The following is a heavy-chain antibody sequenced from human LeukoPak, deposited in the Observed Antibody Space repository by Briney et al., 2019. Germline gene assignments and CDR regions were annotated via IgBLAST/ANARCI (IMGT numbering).Heavy chain of an antibody. D-gene: IGHD6-13*01. CDR1: GFTFDDYA. Sequence: GRSLRLSCAASGFTFDDYAMHWVRQAPGKGLEWVSGISWNSGSIGYADSVKGRFTISRDSAKNSLYLQMNSLRAEDTALYFCARGIGYSNRGAFDVWGQGTMVTVSS. CDR2: ISWNSGSI. J-gene: IGHJ3*01. V-gene: IGHV3-9*01. CDR3: ARGIGYSNRGAFDV.